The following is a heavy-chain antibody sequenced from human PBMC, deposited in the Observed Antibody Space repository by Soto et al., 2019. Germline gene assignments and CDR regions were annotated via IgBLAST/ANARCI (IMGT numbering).Heavy chain of an antibody. D-gene: IGHD2-2*02. CDR3: AREGRGKKAGYNGLVSLGY. Sequence: SVKVSCKVSGSRFSNYVISWVRQAPGHGLEWLGRIIPIFNSTKYAQSFQGRVTITADKSTSTASLELSSLRSDDTAVYYCAREGRGKKAGYNGLVSLGYWGQGTLVTAPQ. J-gene: IGHJ4*02. CDR1: GSRFSNYV. V-gene: IGHV1-69*06. CDR2: IIPIFNST.